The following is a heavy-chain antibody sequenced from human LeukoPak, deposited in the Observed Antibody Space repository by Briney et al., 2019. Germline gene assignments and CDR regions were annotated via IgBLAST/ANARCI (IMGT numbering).Heavy chain of an antibody. CDR2: ISGSGGST. J-gene: IGHJ4*02. D-gene: IGHD3-10*02. V-gene: IGHV3-23*01. CDR1: GFTFSSYA. Sequence: PGGSLRLSCAASGFTFSSYAMSWVRQAPGKGLEWDSAISGSGGSTYYADSVKGRFTISRDNSKNTLYLQMNSLRAEDTAVYYCALTDCSGSYWLYWGQGTLDTVSA. CDR3: ALTDCSGSYWLY.